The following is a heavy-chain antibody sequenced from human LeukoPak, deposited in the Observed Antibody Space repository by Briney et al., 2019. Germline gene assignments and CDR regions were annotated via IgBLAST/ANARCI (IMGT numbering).Heavy chain of an antibody. CDR1: GYTFSGYY. CDR2: INPNSGGT. Sequence: ASVKVSCKASGYTFSGYYMHWVRQAPGQGLEWMGWINPNSGGTNYAQKFQGRVTMTRDTSISTAYMDLSRLTSDDTAVYYCARDWNNDAFDIWGQGTMVTVSS. D-gene: IGHD1/OR15-1a*01. J-gene: IGHJ3*02. V-gene: IGHV1-2*02. CDR3: ARDWNNDAFDI.